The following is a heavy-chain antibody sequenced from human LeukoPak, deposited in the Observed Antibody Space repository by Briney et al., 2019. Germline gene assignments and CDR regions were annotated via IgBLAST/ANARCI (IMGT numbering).Heavy chain of an antibody. CDR2: ISGSGGST. CDR1: GFTFSSYA. D-gene: IGHD2-21*02. V-gene: IGHV3-23*01. J-gene: IGHJ3*02. CDR3: AKVYCGGDCYGSSAFDI. Sequence: PGGSLRLSCAASGFTFSSYAMSWVRQAPGKGLEWVSAISGSGGSTYYADSVKGRFTISRDNSKNTLYLQMNSLRAEDTAVYYCAKVYCGGDCYGSSAFDIWGQGTMVTVSS.